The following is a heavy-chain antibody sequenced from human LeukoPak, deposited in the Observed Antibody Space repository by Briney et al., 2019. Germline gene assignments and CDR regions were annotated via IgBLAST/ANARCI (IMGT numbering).Heavy chain of an antibody. V-gene: IGHV3-66*01. J-gene: IGHJ4*02. CDR1: GFTVSSNY. CDR3: AKSGIAVAGTHDYFDY. CDR2: IYSGGST. Sequence: PGGSLRLSCAASGFTVSSNYMSWVRQAPGKGLEWVSVIYSGGSTYYADSVRGRFTISRDNSKNTLYLQMNSLRAEDTAVYYCAKSGIAVAGTHDYFDYWGQGTLVTVSS. D-gene: IGHD6-19*01.